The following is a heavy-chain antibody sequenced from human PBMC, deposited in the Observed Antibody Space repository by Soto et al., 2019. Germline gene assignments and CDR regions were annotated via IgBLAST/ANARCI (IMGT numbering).Heavy chain of an antibody. CDR3: ARGSMVRGVMGDAFDI. V-gene: IGHV5-10-1*01. CDR2: IDPSDSYT. CDR1: GYSFTSNW. J-gene: IGHJ3*02. D-gene: IGHD3-10*01. Sequence: GESLKISCKGSGYSFTSNWISWVRLMPGKGLEWMGRIDPSDSYTNYSPSFQGHVTISADKSISTAYLQWSSLKASDTAMYYCARGSMVRGVMGDAFDIWGQGTMVTV.